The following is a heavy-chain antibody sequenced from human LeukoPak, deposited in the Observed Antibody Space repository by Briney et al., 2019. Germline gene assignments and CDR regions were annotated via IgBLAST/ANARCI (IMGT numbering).Heavy chain of an antibody. CDR2: IYYSGST. CDR1: GGSVSSGSYY. CDR3: ARGRRIQLWSRGKLDY. J-gene: IGHJ4*02. V-gene: IGHV4-61*01. D-gene: IGHD5-18*01. Sequence: PSETLSLTCTVSGGSVSSGSYYWSWIRQPPGKGLEWIGYIYYSGSTNYNPSLKSRVTISVDTSKNQFSLKLSSVTAADTAVYYCARGRRIQLWSRGKLDYWGQGTLVTVSS.